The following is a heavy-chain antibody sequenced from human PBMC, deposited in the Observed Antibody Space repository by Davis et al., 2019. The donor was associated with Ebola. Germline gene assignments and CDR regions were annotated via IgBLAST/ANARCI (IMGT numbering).Heavy chain of an antibody. CDR2: MSFDGRHT. CDR1: AVTFATYG. V-gene: IGHV3-30*18. Sequence: PGGSLRPSWTAFAVTFATYGMHWVRQAPGKGLEWVASMSFDGRHTFSIDSVKGRFTISRDNSKNTLYLQMNSLRAEDTAVYFCAKEYFSNSGPYCTYFEDWGQGTQVTVSS. CDR3: AKEYFSNSGPYCTYFED. J-gene: IGHJ4*02. D-gene: IGHD3-10*01.